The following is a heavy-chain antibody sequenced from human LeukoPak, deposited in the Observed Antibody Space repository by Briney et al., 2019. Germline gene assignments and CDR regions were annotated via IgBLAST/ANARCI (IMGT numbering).Heavy chain of an antibody. D-gene: IGHD6-19*01. Sequence: GASVKVSCKASGYTFTGYGISWVRQAPGQGLEWMGWISAYNGNTNYAQKLQGRVTMTTDTSTSTAYMELRSLRSDDTAVYYCAREGNIAVAGTIDYWGQGTLVTVSS. J-gene: IGHJ4*02. CDR1: GYTFTGYG. CDR2: ISAYNGNT. CDR3: AREGNIAVAGTIDY. V-gene: IGHV1-18*01.